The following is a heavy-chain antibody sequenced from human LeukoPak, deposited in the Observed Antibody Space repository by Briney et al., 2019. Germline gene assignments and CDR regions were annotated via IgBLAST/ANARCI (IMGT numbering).Heavy chain of an antibody. CDR2: ISAYNGNT. V-gene: IGHV1-18*01. Sequence: ASVKVSCKASGYTFTSYGISWVRQAPGQGLEWMGWISAYNGNTNYAQTLQGRVTITTDTSTSTAYMQMKSLRADDTAVYYCARLSPTLFLRSSRRKYYFDYWGQGTLVTVSS. CDR3: ARLSPTLFLRSSRRKYYFDY. D-gene: IGHD6-13*01. J-gene: IGHJ4*02. CDR1: GYTFTSYG.